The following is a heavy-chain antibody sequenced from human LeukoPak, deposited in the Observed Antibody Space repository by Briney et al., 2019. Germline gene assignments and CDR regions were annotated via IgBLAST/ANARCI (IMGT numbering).Heavy chain of an antibody. Sequence: SETLSLTCTVPGYSISSGYYWGWIRQPPGKGLEWIGSIYHSGSTYYNPSLKSRVTISVDTSKNQFSLKLSSVTAADTAVYYCARQGEGDSSSPFDYWGQGTLVTVSS. V-gene: IGHV4-38-2*02. CDR3: ARQGEGDSSSPFDY. CDR1: GYSISSGYY. CDR2: IYHSGST. D-gene: IGHD6-13*01. J-gene: IGHJ4*02.